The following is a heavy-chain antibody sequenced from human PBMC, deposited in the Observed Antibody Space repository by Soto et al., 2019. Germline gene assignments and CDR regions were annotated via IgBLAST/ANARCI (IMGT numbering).Heavy chain of an antibody. CDR3: ARAYFYTLQRPGRIGV. CDR2: IYQGGSA. CDR1: GGSVTSYH. J-gene: IGHJ6*02. V-gene: IGHV4-34*01. Sequence: SETLSLTCVVSGGSVTSYHWSWIRQFPGKGLEWIGEIYQGGSAHYNPSLKSRVTLSVDTAKKQISLRLSSVTAADTAVYYCARAYFYTLQRPGRIGVWGQGTTVTVSS. D-gene: IGHD3-9*01.